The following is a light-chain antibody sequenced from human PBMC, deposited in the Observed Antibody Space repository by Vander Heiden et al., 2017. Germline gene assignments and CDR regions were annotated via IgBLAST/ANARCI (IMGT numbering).Light chain of an antibody. V-gene: IGLV3-25*03. Sequence: SYALPHPPSVSVSPGQTARITCSGDALPKQYADWDQQKPGQAPVLVIYKDSERPSGSPERCSGSSAGTTVTLTISGVQAEDEADYYCQSADSSGTYPVVFGGGTKLTVL. CDR1: ALPKQY. CDR2: KDS. J-gene: IGLJ2*01. CDR3: QSADSSGTYPVV.